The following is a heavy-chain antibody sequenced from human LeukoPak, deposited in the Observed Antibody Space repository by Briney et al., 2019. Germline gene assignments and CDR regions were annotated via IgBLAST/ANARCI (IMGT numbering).Heavy chain of an antibody. CDR3: ARDRVRYYDSSGYSRFDY. V-gene: IGHV3-11*01. CDR1: GFTFSDYY. Sequence: GGSLRLSCAASGFTFSDYYMSWIRQAPGEGLEWVSYISSSGSTIYYADSVKGRFTISRDNAKNSLYLQMNSLRAEDTAVYYCARDRVRYYDSSGYSRFDYWGQGTLVTVSS. D-gene: IGHD3-22*01. CDR2: ISSSGSTI. J-gene: IGHJ4*02.